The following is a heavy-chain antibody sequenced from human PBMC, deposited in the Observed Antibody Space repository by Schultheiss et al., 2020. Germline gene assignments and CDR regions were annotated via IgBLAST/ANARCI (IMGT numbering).Heavy chain of an antibody. J-gene: IGHJ4*02. Sequence: GSLRLSCVASGFTFRNYDMSWVRQAPGTGPEWVSGLSGSGRTAYYADSVKGRFTISRDNYKNTLSLQMTRLRVEDTAVYYCAKVRAGDTRDFDDWGQGTLVTVSS. D-gene: IGHD3-10*01. CDR2: LSGSGRTA. V-gene: IGHV3-23*01. CDR3: AKVRAGDTRDFDD. CDR1: GFTFRNYD.